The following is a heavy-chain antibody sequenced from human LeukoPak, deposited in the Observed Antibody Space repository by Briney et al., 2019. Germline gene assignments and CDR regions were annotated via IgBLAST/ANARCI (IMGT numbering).Heavy chain of an antibody. J-gene: IGHJ4*02. D-gene: IGHD3-22*01. CDR2: INPNSGGT. CDR1: GYTFTGYY. CDR3: ARDGSSAINYYDK. Sequence: ASVTVSCKASGYTFTGYYMHWVRQAPGQGLEWMGWINPNSGGTNYAQKFQGRVTMTRDTSISTAYMELSRLRSDDTAVYYCARDGSSAINYYDKWGQGTLVTVSS. V-gene: IGHV1-2*02.